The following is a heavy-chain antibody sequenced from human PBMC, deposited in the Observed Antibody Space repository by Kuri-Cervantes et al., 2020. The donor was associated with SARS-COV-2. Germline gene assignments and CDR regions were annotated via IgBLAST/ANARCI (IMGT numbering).Heavy chain of an antibody. D-gene: IGHD4-11*01. V-gene: IGHV4-38-2*01. CDR1: GDSISSGYY. Sequence: SETLSLTCAVSGDSISSGYYWGWIRQPPGKGLEWIGSIYHSGSTYYNPSLKSRVTISVDTSKNQFSLKLSSVTAADTAVYYCARLTGATVTSYMDVWGKGTTVTVSS. CDR3: ARLTGATVTSYMDV. J-gene: IGHJ6*03. CDR2: IYHSGST.